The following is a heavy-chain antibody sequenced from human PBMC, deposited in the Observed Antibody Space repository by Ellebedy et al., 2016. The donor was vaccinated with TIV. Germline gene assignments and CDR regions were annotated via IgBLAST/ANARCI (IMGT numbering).Heavy chain of an antibody. CDR2: ISAYNGNT. V-gene: IGHV1-18*04. D-gene: IGHD3-22*01. CDR1: GYTFTSYG. CDR3: ARDYYDSSGYYFPGY. J-gene: IGHJ4*02. Sequence: ASVKVSXKAPGYTFTSYGISWVRQAPGQGLEWMGWISAYNGNTNYAQKLQGRVTMTTDTSTSTAYMELRSLRSDDTAVYYCARDYYDSSGYYFPGYWGQGTLVTVSS.